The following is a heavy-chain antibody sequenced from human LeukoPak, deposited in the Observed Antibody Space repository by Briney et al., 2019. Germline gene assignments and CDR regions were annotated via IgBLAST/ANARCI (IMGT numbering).Heavy chain of an antibody. D-gene: IGHD3-9*01. CDR2: INPSGCST. Sequence: ASVKVSCKASGYTFTSYYMHWVRQAPGQGLEWMGIINPSGCSTSYAQKFQGRVTMTRDMSTSTVYMELSSLRSEDTAVYYCASEILTGYSDAFDIWGQGTMVTVSS. J-gene: IGHJ3*02. CDR3: ASEILTGYSDAFDI. V-gene: IGHV1-46*01. CDR1: GYTFTSYY.